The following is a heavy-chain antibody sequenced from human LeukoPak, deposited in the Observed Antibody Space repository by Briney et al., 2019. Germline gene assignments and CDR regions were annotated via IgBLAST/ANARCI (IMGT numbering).Heavy chain of an antibody. V-gene: IGHV4-4*07. D-gene: IGHD1-26*01. Sequence: SETLSLTCAVSGHSISSGYYWGWIRQPAGKGLEWIGRIYSSGSTNYNPSLKSRVTMSVDTSKNQFSLKLSSVTAADTAVYYCAREVSGSQIWGQGTLVTVSS. CDR3: AREVSGSQI. CDR2: IYSSGST. J-gene: IGHJ4*02. CDR1: GHSISSGYY.